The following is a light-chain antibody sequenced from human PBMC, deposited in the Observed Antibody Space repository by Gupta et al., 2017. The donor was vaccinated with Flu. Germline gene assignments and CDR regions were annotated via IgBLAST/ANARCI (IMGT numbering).Light chain of an antibody. Sequence: ERGTITCRASRSVPSSYLAWYQHTPGQPPRLLIYAASRRATGIPDRFSGSGSGTDFTLTISRLEPEDFAVYFCQQYGSSPLTFGGGTKVESK. CDR3: QQYGSSPLT. V-gene: IGKV3-20*01. CDR2: AAS. J-gene: IGKJ4*01. CDR1: RSVPSSY.